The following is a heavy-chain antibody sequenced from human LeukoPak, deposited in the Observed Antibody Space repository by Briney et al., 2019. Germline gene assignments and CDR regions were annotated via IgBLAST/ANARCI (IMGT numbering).Heavy chain of an antibody. CDR1: GRSFSGYY. V-gene: IGHV3-23*01. CDR2: NSPSGGNT. Sequence: QSSETLSLTCAVYGRSFSGYYWTWIRQGPGKGLEYVAHNSPSGGNTYYADSVKGRFTISRDNSKNTLYLQMNSLRAEDTAVYYCAKNNLSFRDTTGTTRWFDPWGQGTLVTVSS. CDR3: AKNNLSFRDTTGTTRWFDP. J-gene: IGHJ5*02. D-gene: IGHD1-1*01.